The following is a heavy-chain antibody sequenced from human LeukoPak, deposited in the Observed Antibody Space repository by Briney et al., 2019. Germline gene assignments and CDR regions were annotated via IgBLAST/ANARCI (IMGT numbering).Heavy chain of an antibody. Sequence: SETLSLTCTVSGGSISSSGYYWGWVRQPPGKGLEWIGSIYSSGSTYHNPSLKSRVTTSRDTSKNQFSLRLTSVTAADTALYYCVRDNGNWDIDYWGQGTLVTVSS. CDR1: GGSISSSGYY. D-gene: IGHD7-27*01. J-gene: IGHJ4*02. CDR2: IYSSGST. CDR3: VRDNGNWDIDY. V-gene: IGHV4-39*07.